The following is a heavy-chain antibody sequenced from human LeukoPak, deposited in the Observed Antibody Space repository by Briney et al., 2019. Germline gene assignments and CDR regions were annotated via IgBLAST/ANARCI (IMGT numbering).Heavy chain of an antibody. D-gene: IGHD6-6*01. CDR2: INYSGST. CDR3: ARHTTAARSWSMDV. V-gene: IGHV4-61*05. Sequence: SETLSLTCTVSGGSISSSSCYWGWIRQPPGKGLEWIGSINYSGSTSFHPSLQSRVTISVDTSKNQFSLRLTSVTAADTAVYYCARHTTAARSWSMDVWGQGTTVTVSS. J-gene: IGHJ6*02. CDR1: GGSISSSSCY.